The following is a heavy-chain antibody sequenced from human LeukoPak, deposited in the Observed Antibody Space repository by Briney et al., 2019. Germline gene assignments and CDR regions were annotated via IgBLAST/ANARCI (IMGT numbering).Heavy chain of an antibody. CDR1: GFNFRDYY. V-gene: IGHV3-11*01. J-gene: IGHJ4*02. D-gene: IGHD3-9*01. CDR3: AKHKLRYFDWCLFDY. CDR2: ISNGGGTTI. Sequence: GGSLRLSCEVSGFNFRDYYMSWIRQAPGKGLEWVSYISNGGGTTIYYADSVKGRFTISRDNAKSSLYLQMNSLRAEDTAVYYCAKHKLRYFDWCLFDYWGQGTLATVSS.